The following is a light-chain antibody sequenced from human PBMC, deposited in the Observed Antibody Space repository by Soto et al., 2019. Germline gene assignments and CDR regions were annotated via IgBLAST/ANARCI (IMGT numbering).Light chain of an antibody. CDR2: SNN. V-gene: IGLV1-47*02. CDR3: AAWDDSLSGRGWV. J-gene: IGLJ3*02. CDR1: SSNIGSNY. Sequence: QSVLTQPPSASGTPGQRVTSSCSGISSNIGSNYVYWYQQLPGTAPKLLIYSNNQRPSGVPDRFSGSKSGTSASLAISGLRSEDEADYYCAAWDDSLSGRGWVFGGGTKLTVL.